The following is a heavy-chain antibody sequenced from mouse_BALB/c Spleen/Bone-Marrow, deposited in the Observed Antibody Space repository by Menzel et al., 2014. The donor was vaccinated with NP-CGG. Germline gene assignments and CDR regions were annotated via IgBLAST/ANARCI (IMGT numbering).Heavy chain of an antibody. CDR3: TREGDSPFAY. CDR1: GYTFTSYY. D-gene: IGHD2-13*01. Sequence: QVQLQQSGAELVKPGASVKLSCKASGYTFTSYYMHWVKQRPGQGLEWIGVINPSNGGTNFNEKFKSKATLTVDKSSSTAYMQLNILTSEDSAVYYCTREGDSPFAYWGQGTLVTVSA. J-gene: IGHJ3*01. V-gene: IGHV1S81*02. CDR2: INPSNGGT.